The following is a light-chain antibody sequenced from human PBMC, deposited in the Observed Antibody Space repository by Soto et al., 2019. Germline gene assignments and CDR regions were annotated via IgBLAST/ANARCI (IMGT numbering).Light chain of an antibody. CDR3: QQRDNWPWT. J-gene: IGKJ1*01. V-gene: IGKV3-11*01. CDR1: QSIRSN. Sequence: EIVLTQSPATLSFSPGERATLYCRASQSIRSNLAWYQHKPGQAPRLLIYDASNRATGIPGRFSGSGSGTDFTLTISNLEPEDFAVYYCQQRDNWPWTFGQGAKVEIK. CDR2: DAS.